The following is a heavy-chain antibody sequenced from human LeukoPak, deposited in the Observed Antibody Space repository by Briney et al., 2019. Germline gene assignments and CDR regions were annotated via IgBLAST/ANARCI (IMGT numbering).Heavy chain of an antibody. CDR1: GFAFSSYA. CDR2: ISGSGGST. J-gene: IGHJ4*02. V-gene: IGHV3-23*01. CDR3: AKDSQAAIFGVVISFDY. Sequence: GGSLRPSCAASGFAFSSYAMSWVRQAPGKGLEWVSAISGSGGSTYYADSVKGRFTISRDNSKNTLYLQMNSLRAEDTAVYYCAKDSQAAIFGVVISFDYWGQGTLVTVSS. D-gene: IGHD3-3*01.